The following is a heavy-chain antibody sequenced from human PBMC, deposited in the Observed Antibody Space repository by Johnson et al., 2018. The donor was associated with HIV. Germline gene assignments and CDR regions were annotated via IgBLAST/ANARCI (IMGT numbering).Heavy chain of an antibody. Sequence: QMQLVESGGGLVQPGGSLRLSCLASGFTFSDYYMSWIRQAPGKGLEWVSYISNSGGTIYSADSVQGRFTISRDNAKNSLFLQMNSLRAEDTAVYYCARSKDCSVSSCPDGFDIWGQGTMVIVSS. CDR1: GFTFSDYY. CDR3: ARSKDCSVSSCPDGFDI. CDR2: ISNSGGTI. J-gene: IGHJ3*02. V-gene: IGHV3-11*04. D-gene: IGHD2-15*01.